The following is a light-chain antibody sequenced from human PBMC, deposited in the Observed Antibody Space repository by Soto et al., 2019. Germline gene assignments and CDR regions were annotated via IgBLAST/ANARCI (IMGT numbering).Light chain of an antibody. J-gene: IGLJ2*01. CDR2: EVS. CDR1: SSDVGGYNY. CDR3: SSYTSSSVV. Sequence: QSDLNQPASVSGSPGQSITISCTGTSSDVGGYNYVSWYQQHPGKAPKLMIYEVSNRPSGVSNRFSGSKSGNTASLTISGLQAEDEADYYCSSYTSSSVVFGGGTKLTVL. V-gene: IGLV2-14*01.